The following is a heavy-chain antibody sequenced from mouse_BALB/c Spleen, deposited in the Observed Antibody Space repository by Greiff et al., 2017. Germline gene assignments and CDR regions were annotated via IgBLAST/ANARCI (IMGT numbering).Heavy chain of an antibody. D-gene: IGHD2-1*01. CDR3: ARRDYGNYPYYYAMDY. V-gene: IGHV1S135*01. CDR1: GYSFTGYN. Sequence: VQLKESGPELEKPGASVKISCKASGYSFTGYNMNWVKQSNGKSLEWIGNIDPYNGGTSYNQKFKGKATLTVDKSSSTAYMHLNSLTSEDSAVYYCARRDYGNYPYYYAMDYWGQGTSVTVSS. CDR2: IDPYNGGT. J-gene: IGHJ4*01.